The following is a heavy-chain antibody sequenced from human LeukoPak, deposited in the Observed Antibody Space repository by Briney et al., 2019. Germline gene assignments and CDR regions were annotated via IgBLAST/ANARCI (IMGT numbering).Heavy chain of an antibody. Sequence: GGSLRLSCAASGFTFSSYWMSWVRQAPGKGLEWVANIKKDGSEKYYVDSVKGRFTISRDNAKTSLYLQMNSLRAEDTAVYYCAREAEITMIENWGQGTLVTVSS. CDR2: IKKDGSEK. V-gene: IGHV3-7*01. D-gene: IGHD3-22*01. J-gene: IGHJ4*02. CDR3: AREAEITMIEN. CDR1: GFTFSSYW.